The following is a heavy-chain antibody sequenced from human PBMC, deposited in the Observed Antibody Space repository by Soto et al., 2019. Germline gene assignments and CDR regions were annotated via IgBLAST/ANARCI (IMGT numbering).Heavy chain of an antibody. CDR2: IYSGGNT. D-gene: IGHD6-13*01. V-gene: IGHV3-66*01. CDR3: ASAGTLEY. J-gene: IGHJ4*02. Sequence: EVQVVESGGGLVQPGGSLRLSCAASGFTVSRNYMSWVRQAPGKGLEWVSVIYSGGNTYYADSVRGRFTVSRDNSKNTIYLQMNSLRVEDTATYYCASAGTLEYWGQGTLVTVSS. CDR1: GFTVSRNY.